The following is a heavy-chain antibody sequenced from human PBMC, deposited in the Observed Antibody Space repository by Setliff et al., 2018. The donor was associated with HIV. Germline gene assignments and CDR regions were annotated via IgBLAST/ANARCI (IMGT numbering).Heavy chain of an antibody. CDR1: GGSIRGDDYY. Sequence: SETLSLTCTVSGGSIRGDDYYWSLIRQPPGKGLEWIGCISTSGSTNYNPSLKSRVTLSIDMSKNQFSLKMSSVTAADTAVYYCTRLAGGYADYWGQGTLVTVSS. J-gene: IGHJ4*02. CDR3: TRLAGGYADY. V-gene: IGHV4-4*09. D-gene: IGHD5-12*01. CDR2: ISTSGST.